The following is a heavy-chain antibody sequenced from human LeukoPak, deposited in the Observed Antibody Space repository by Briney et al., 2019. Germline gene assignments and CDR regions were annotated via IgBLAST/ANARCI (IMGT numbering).Heavy chain of an antibody. CDR1: GFTFSNYW. J-gene: IGHJ4*02. V-gene: IGHV3-7*01. CDR2: IAMDGTQT. CDR3: ATEVGIN. D-gene: IGHD1-26*01. Sequence: PSGGSLRLSCAASGFTFSNYWMSWVRQAPGKGLEWLANIAMDGTQTYYVDSVKGRFTVSRDNAKNSLYLQMDSLRAEDTAVCYCATEVGINWGQGTLVTVSS.